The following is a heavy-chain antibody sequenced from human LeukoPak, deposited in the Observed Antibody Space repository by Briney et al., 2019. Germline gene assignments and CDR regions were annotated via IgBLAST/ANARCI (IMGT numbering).Heavy chain of an antibody. J-gene: IGHJ4*02. V-gene: IGHV3-30*18. CDR3: AKASWVSSTDAVR. Sequence: GRSLRLSCAASGFTFSSYGMHWVRQAPGMGLEWVAVISYDGSNKYYADSVKGRFTLSSDSSRNTVYFQLNNLRVEDTAKYYCAKASWVSSTDAVRWGQGTLVTVSS. CDR1: GFTFSSYG. CDR2: ISYDGSNK. D-gene: IGHD3-16*01.